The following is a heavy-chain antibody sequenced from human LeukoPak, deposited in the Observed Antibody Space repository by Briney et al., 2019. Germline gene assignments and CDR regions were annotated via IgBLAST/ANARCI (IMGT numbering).Heavy chain of an antibody. D-gene: IGHD3-16*01. V-gene: IGHV3-43*01. J-gene: IGHJ4*02. CDR3: AGRRVLDASFDY. CDR1: GFTFNECT. CDR2: INSDGYTT. Sequence: GGSLRLSCAASGFTFNECTMHWVRQAPGKGLEWVSLINSDGYTTHYADSVKGRFTISRDNSKNTPFLQMNRLRAEDTAVYYCAGRRVLDASFDYWGQGTLVTVSS.